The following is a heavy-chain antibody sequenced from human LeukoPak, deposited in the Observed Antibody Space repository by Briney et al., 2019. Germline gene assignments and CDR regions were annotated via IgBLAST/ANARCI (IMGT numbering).Heavy chain of an antibody. Sequence: GGSLRLSCAAAGFSVSSYYMNWVRQAPGKGLEWVSAISGSGGSTYYADSVKGRFTISRDNSKNTLYLQMNSLRAEDTAVYYCAKFWHYGSGSYPEYFQHWGQGTLVTVSS. V-gene: IGHV3-23*01. CDR1: GFSVSSYY. CDR2: ISGSGGST. J-gene: IGHJ1*01. D-gene: IGHD3-10*01. CDR3: AKFWHYGSGSYPEYFQH.